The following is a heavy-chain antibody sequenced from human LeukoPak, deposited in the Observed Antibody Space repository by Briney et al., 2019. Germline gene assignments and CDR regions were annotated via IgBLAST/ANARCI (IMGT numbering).Heavy chain of an antibody. Sequence: GRSLRLSCAASGFTFSSYGMHWVRQAPGKGLEWVAVISYDGSNKYYADSVKGRFTIPRDNSKNTLYLQMNSLRAEDTAVYYCAKDPYGSGSYYFDYWGQGTLVTVSS. CDR2: ISYDGSNK. CDR1: GFTFSSYG. CDR3: AKDPYGSGSYYFDY. D-gene: IGHD3-10*01. J-gene: IGHJ4*02. V-gene: IGHV3-30*18.